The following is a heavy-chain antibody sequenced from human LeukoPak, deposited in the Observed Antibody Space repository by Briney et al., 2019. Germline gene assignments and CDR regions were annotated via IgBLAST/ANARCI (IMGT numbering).Heavy chain of an antibody. J-gene: IGHJ1*01. D-gene: IGHD6-19*01. Sequence: SSETLSLTCTVSGGSISSHYWNWIRQPPGKGLEWIGYIYYSGSTNYNPSLKSRVTISVDTSKNQFSLKLSSVTAADTAVYYCARGGWYPESFQHWGQGALVTVSS. V-gene: IGHV4-59*11. CDR1: GGSISSHY. CDR2: IYYSGST. CDR3: ARGGWYPESFQH.